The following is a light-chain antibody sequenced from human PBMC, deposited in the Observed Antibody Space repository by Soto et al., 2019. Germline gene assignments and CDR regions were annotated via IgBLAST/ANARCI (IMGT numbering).Light chain of an antibody. V-gene: IGKV3-11*01. CDR2: DAS. CDR1: QSLSSY. J-gene: IGKJ1*01. Sequence: EIVLTQSPATLSLSPGERATLSCRASQSLSSYLAWYQQIPGQAPRLLIYDASNRAAGIPARFSGSGSGTDFTLTVSSLEPEDFAVYFCQQRSNWPWTFGQGTRVEIK. CDR3: QQRSNWPWT.